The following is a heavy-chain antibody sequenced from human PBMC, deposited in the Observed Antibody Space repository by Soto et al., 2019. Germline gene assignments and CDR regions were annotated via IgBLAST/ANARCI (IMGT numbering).Heavy chain of an antibody. V-gene: IGHV4-30-2*01. CDR3: ARVRTTTSRETVYNWFDP. CDR1: GGSISSGGYS. Sequence: PSETLSLTCAVSGGSISSGGYSWSWIRQPPGKGLEWIGYIYHSGSTYYNPSLKSRVTISVDTSKNQSSLKLSSVTAADTAVYYCARVRTTTSRETVYNWFDPWGQGTLVTVSS. CDR2: IYHSGST. J-gene: IGHJ5*02. D-gene: IGHD4-17*01.